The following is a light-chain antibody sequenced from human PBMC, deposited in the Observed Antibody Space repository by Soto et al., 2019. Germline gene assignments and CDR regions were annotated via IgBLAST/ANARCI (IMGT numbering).Light chain of an antibody. CDR1: QTISSY. Sequence: IQMTQSPSSLSASVGGRVTITCRASQTISSYLNWYQQTPGRAPALLISAASTLQSGVPSRFSGSGSGTDFSLTISSLQPEDFATYYFQQSYSSPYTFGQGTKLEIK. CDR2: AAS. CDR3: QQSYSSPYT. J-gene: IGKJ2*01. V-gene: IGKV1-39*01.